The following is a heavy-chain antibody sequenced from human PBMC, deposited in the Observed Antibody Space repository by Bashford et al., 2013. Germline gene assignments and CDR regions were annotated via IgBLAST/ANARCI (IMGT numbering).Heavy chain of an antibody. J-gene: IGHJ4*02. D-gene: IGHD4-23*01. V-gene: IGHV5-10-1*04. Sequence: WVRQMPGKGLEWMGRIDPSDSYINYSPSFQGQVTISADKSISTAYLQWNSLKASDTAMYYCARTYGRNPFDYWGQGTLVTVSS. CDR3: ARTYGRNPFDY. CDR2: IDPSDSYI.